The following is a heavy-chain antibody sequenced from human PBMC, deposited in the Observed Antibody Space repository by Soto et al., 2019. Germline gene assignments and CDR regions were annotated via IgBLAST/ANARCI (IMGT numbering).Heavy chain of an antibody. CDR2: IYSGGST. J-gene: IGHJ6*03. Sequence: GGSLRLSCAASGCTVSSNYMSWGRQAPGKGLEWVSVIYSGGSTFYADSVKGRFTISRDNSKNTLYVQMDSLRGEDTAVYYCARGTDCSSTSCSGGYYMDVWGKGTTVSVSS. D-gene: IGHD2-2*01. CDR1: GCTVSSNY. CDR3: ARGTDCSSTSCSGGYYMDV. V-gene: IGHV3-66*01.